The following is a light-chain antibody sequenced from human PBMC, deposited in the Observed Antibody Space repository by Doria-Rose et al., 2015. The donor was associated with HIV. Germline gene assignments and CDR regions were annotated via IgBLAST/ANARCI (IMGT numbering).Light chain of an antibody. Sequence: QSPGTQSLSPGERATLSCRASQSFSSTYLAWYQQKPGQAPSLLIYDGSTRATGIPDRFSASGSGTDFTLTINRLEPEDFALYYCHQYGTSWTFGQGTKVEI. CDR2: DGS. V-gene: IGKV3-20*01. CDR3: HQYGTSWT. J-gene: IGKJ1*01. CDR1: QSFSSTY.